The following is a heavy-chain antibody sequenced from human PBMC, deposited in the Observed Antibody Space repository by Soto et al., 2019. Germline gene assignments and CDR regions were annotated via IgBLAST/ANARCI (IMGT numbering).Heavy chain of an antibody. V-gene: IGHV3-33*01. CDR2: IWYDGSNK. CDR1: GFTFSSYG. J-gene: IGHJ4*02. D-gene: IGHD6-13*01. Sequence: GGSLRLSCAASGFTFSSYGMHWVRQAPGKGLEWVAVIWYDGSNKYYADSVKGRFTISRDNSKNTLYLQMNSLRAEDTAVYYCARDGQQQLGCLDYWGQGTLVTVSS. CDR3: ARDGQQQLGCLDY.